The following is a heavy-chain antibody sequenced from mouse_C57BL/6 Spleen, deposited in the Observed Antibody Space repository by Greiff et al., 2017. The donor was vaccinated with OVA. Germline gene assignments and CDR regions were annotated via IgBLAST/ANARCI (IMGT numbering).Heavy chain of an antibody. Sequence: QVQLQQPGAELVKPGASVKVSCKASGYTFTSYWMHWVKQRPGQGLEWIGRIHPSDSDTNYNQKFKGKATLTVAKSSSTAYMQLSSLTSEDSAVYYCAMGYGSEDFDYWGQGTTLTVSS. CDR3: AMGYGSEDFDY. CDR1: GYTFTSYW. J-gene: IGHJ2*01. CDR2: IHPSDSDT. V-gene: IGHV1-74*01. D-gene: IGHD1-1*01.